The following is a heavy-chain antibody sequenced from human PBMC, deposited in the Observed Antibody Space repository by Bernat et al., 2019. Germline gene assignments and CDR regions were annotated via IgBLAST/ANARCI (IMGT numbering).Heavy chain of an antibody. CDR1: GGTFSSYA. CDR3: ARDPTPRFFGVVNSPYFFDY. V-gene: IGHV1-69*04. Sequence: QVQLVQSGAEVKKPGSSVKVSCKASGGTFSSYAISWVRQAPGQRLEWMGRIIPILGIANYAQKFQGRVTITADKSTSTAYMELSSLRSEDTAVYYCARDPTPRFFGVVNSPYFFDYWGQGTLVTVSS. D-gene: IGHD3-3*01. J-gene: IGHJ4*02. CDR2: IIPILGIA.